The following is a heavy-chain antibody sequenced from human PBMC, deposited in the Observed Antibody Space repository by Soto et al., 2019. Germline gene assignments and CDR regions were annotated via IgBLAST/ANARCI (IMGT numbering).Heavy chain of an antibody. CDR2: IYYSGST. CDR1: GGSISSGGYY. D-gene: IGHD4-17*01. CDR3: ARDLERRSRMTTVTTPSFWFDP. V-gene: IGHV4-31*03. Sequence: SETLSLTCTVSGGSISSGGYYWSWIRQHPGKGLKWIGYIYYSGSTYYNPSLKSRVTISVDTSKNQFSLKLSSVTAADTAVYYCARDLERRSRMTTVTTPSFWFDPWGQGTLVTVSS. J-gene: IGHJ5*02.